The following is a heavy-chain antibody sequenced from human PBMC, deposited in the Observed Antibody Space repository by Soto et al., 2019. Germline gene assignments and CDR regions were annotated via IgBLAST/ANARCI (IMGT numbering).Heavy chain of an antibody. J-gene: IGHJ6*02. CDR1: GFTFSSYD. D-gene: IGHD2-15*01. CDR3: ARGSWSGGSCYAYYYGMDV. CDR2: IGTAGDT. Sequence: EVQLVESGGGLVQPGGSLRLSCAASGFTFSSYDMHWVRQATGKGLEWVSAIGTAGDTYYPGSVKGRFTISRENAKNSLYLQMNSLRAGDTAVYYCARGSWSGGSCYAYYYGMDVWGQGTTVTVSS. V-gene: IGHV3-13*01.